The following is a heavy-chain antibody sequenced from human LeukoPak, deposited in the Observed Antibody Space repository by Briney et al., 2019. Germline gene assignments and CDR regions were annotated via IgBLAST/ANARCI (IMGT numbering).Heavy chain of an antibody. CDR1: GDPISNSGC. Sequence: PSGTLSLTCAVSGDPISNSGCWTWVRPPPEKGLEWIGEIYHSGTTNYNPSLKSRVTISLDKSKSQFSLSLKSVTVADTAVYYCVRNGGNSDFDDWSQGTLVTVSS. D-gene: IGHD4-23*01. J-gene: IGHJ4*02. CDR3: VRNGGNSDFDD. V-gene: IGHV4-4*02. CDR2: IYHSGTT.